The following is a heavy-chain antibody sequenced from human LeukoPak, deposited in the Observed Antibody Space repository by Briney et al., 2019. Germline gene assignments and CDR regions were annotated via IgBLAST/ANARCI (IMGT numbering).Heavy chain of an antibody. V-gene: IGHV3-23*01. CDR1: GFTFSSYG. J-gene: IGHJ4*02. CDR3: AKDQAHYYDILTGPHYFDH. Sequence: GGSLRLSCAASGFTFSSYGLSWVRQAPGKGLEWVSAISGSGGSTHYADSVKGRFTISRDNSKNTLYLQMNSLRAEDTAVYYCAKDQAHYYDILTGPHYFDHWGQGTLVTVSS. CDR2: ISGSGGST. D-gene: IGHD3-9*01.